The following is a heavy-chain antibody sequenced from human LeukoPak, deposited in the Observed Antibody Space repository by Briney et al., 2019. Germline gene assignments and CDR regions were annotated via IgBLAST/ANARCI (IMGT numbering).Heavy chain of an antibody. D-gene: IGHD3-10*01. CDR3: ARGAGSLSFSFDY. J-gene: IGHJ4*02. CDR1: GGSISSYY. V-gene: IGHV4-59*01. Sequence: SETLSPTCTVSGGSISSYYWSWIRQPPGKGLEWIGYIYYSGSTNYNPSLKSRVTISVDTSKNQFSLKLSSVTAADTAVYYCARGAGSLSFSFDYWGQGTLVTVSS. CDR2: IYYSGST.